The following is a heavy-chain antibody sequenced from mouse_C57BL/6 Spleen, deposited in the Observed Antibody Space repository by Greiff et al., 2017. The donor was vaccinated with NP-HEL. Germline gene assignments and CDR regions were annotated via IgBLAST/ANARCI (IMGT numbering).Heavy chain of an antibody. CDR2: IHPNSGST. Sequence: QVQLQQPGAELVKPGASVKLSCKASGYTFTSYWMHWVKQRPGQGLEWIGMIHPNSGSTNYNEKFKSKATLTVDKSSSTAYMQLSSLTSEDSAVYYCARTCSSHWYFDVWGTGTTVTVSS. CDR3: ARTCSSHWYFDV. CDR1: GYTFTSYW. V-gene: IGHV1-64*01. D-gene: IGHD1-1*01. J-gene: IGHJ1*03.